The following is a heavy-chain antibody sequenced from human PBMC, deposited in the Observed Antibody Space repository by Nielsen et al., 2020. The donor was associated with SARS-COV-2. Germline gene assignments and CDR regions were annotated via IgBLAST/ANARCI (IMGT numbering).Heavy chain of an antibody. V-gene: IGHV4-39*02. CDR2: IHYSGTT. D-gene: IGHD6-13*01. CDR3: AKGSSWGGLYLYYYGLDV. CDR1: GASVSSSSYY. J-gene: IGHJ6*02. Sequence: ESLRLSCTVSGASVSSSSYYWGWIRQPPGKGLEWIGTIHYSGTTYYIPSLKSRVTMSVDTSKNHFSLNLSSVTAADTAVYYCAKGSSWGGLYLYYYGLDVWGQGTTVTVSS.